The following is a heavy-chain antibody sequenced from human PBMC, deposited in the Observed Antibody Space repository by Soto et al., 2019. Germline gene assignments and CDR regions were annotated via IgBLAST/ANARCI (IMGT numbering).Heavy chain of an antibody. CDR3: ARHHTISAYYSYMDV. CDR2: IYYSGNS. CDR1: GASITSSAYY. J-gene: IGHJ6*03. D-gene: IGHD2-2*01. Sequence: SETLSLTCTVSGASITSSAYYWGWIRQPPGKGLEYIGTIYYSGNSYYNPSLKSRVTMSVDTSKNQFSLKLSSVTAADTAIYYCARHHTISAYYSYMDVWGKGTTVTVSS. V-gene: IGHV4-39*01.